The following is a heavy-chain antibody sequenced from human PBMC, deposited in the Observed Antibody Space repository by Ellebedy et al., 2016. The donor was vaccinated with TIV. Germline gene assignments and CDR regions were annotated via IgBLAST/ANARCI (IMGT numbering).Heavy chain of an antibody. CDR1: GFTFSIYG. V-gene: IGHV3-33*01. J-gene: IGHJ4*02. CDR3: ASELVGTTDFDY. Sequence: GESLKISCEASGFTFSIYGMHWVRQAPGKGLEWVGIIWHDGSHSYYADSVKGRFTIYRDNSKNTVDLQMNSLRADDTAVYYCASELVGTTDFDYWGQGTLVTVSS. CDR2: IWHDGSHS. D-gene: IGHD1-26*01.